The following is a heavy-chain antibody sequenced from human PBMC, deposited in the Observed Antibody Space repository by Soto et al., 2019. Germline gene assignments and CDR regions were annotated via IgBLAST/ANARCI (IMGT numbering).Heavy chain of an antibody. CDR2: MNPNSGNT. J-gene: IGHJ6*02. CDR3: ARGYTGYDYGDYYYYGMDV. CDR1: GYTFTSYD. V-gene: IGHV1-8*01. Sequence: ASGKVSFKASGYTFTSYDINWVRQATGQGLEWMGWMNPNSGNTGYAQKFQGRVTMTRNTSISTAYMELSSLRSEDTAVYYCARGYTGYDYGDYYYYGMDVWGQGTTVTVSS. D-gene: IGHD4-17*01.